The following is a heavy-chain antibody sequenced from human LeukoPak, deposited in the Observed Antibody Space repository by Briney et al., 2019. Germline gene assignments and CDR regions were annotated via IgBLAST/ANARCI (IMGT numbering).Heavy chain of an antibody. CDR1: GFTFSSYS. J-gene: IGHJ3*02. CDR3: ARLNQPDDFDI. CDR2: ISSSSSTI. Sequence: GGSLRLSCAASGFTFSSYSMNWVRQAPGKGLEWVSYISSSSSTIYYADSVKGRFTISRDNAKNSLYLQMDSLRAEDTAVYYCARLNQPDDFDIWGQGTLVTVSS. V-gene: IGHV3-48*04. D-gene: IGHD2-2*01.